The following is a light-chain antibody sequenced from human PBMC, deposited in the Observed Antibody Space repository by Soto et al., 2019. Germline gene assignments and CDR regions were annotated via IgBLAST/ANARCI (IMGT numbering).Light chain of an antibody. V-gene: IGKV3-20*01. CDR1: QSVTVNS. Sequence: EINLTQSPSTLSLSPGEGVTLSCRASQSVTVNSLAWYQQKPGQAPRLLIYAASTRAAAVPDRFTGSGSGTDFALTISRLEPEDFGVYYCQQYGDSPLTSGPGTKVDIK. J-gene: IGKJ3*01. CDR2: AAS. CDR3: QQYGDSPLT.